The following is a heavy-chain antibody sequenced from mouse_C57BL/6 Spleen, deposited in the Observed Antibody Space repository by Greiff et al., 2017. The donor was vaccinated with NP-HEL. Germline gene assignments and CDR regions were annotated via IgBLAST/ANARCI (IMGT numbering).Heavy chain of an antibody. D-gene: IGHD1-1*01. CDR1: GYAFSSYW. CDR2: IYPGDGDT. V-gene: IGHV1-80*01. Sequence: VKLMESGAELVKPGASVKISCKASGYAFSSYWMNWVKQRPGKGLEWIGQIYPGDGDTNYNGKFKGKATLTADKSSSTAYMQLSSLTSEDSAVYFCARNYYYGSSYLSWFAYWGQGTLVTVSA. J-gene: IGHJ3*01. CDR3: ARNYYYGSSYLSWFAY.